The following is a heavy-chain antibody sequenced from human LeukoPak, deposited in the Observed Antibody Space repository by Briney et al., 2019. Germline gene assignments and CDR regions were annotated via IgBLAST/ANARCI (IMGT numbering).Heavy chain of an antibody. CDR3: ARRDYDFWSGYPGAAFDI. D-gene: IGHD3-3*01. V-gene: IGHV4-39*01. Sequence: SETLSLTCTVSGGSISSSSYYWGWIRQPPGKGLEWIGSIYYSGSTYYNPSLKSRVTISVDTSKNQFSLKLSSVTAADTAVYYCARRDYDFWSGYPGAAFDIWGQGTMVTASS. CDR1: GGSISSSSYY. J-gene: IGHJ3*02. CDR2: IYYSGST.